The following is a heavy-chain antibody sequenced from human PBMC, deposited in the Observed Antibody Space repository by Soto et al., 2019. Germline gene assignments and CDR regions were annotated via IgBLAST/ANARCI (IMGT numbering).Heavy chain of an antibody. V-gene: IGHV4-30-2*01. CDR3: ASLVYDSSGYSYYFDY. CDR1: GGSISSGGYS. D-gene: IGHD3-22*01. J-gene: IGHJ4*02. Sequence: QLQLQESGSGLVKPSQTLSLTCAVSGGSISSGGYSWSWIRQPPGKGLEWIGYIYHSGSTCYNPSLKSRVTISVDRSKNQFSLKLSSVTAADTAVYYCASLVYDSSGYSYYFDYWGQGTLVTVSS. CDR2: IYHSGST.